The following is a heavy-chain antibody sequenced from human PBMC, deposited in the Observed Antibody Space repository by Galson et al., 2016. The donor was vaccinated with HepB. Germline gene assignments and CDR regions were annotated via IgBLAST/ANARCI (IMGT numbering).Heavy chain of an antibody. CDR3: ARRPYCEGAACNNNGRDWFDP. D-gene: IGHD1/OR15-1a*01. CDR2: TYYRSKWYN. V-gene: IGHV6-1*01. J-gene: IGHJ5*02. Sequence: CAISGDSVSSNSASWNWIRQSPSRGLEWLGRTYYRSKWYNDYSASVKSRITINPDTSKNQFSLQLNSVTPEDTAMYYCARRPYCEGAACNNNGRDWFDPWGQGTLVTVSS. CDR1: GDSVSSNSAS.